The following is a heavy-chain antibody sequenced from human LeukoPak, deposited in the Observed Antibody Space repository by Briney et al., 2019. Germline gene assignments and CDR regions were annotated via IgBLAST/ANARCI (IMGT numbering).Heavy chain of an antibody. V-gene: IGHV5-10-1*01. Sequence: GESLKISCKGSGYSFTSYWISWVRQMPGKGLEWMGRIDPSDSYTNYSPSFRGHVTISADKSISTAYLQWSSLKASDTAMYYCARQLYSGYDPDYWGQGTLVTVSS. CDR1: GYSFTSYW. D-gene: IGHD5-12*01. CDR2: IDPSDSYT. CDR3: ARQLYSGYDPDY. J-gene: IGHJ4*02.